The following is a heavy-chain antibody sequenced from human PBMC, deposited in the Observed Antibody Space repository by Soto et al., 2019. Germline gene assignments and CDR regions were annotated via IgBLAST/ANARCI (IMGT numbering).Heavy chain of an antibody. J-gene: IGHJ4*02. CDR1: GASLSSGSYY. Sequence: PSETLSLTCTVSGASLSSGSYYWGWIRQPPGEGLEWIGSIFYSGSTYYNPSLKSRITISVDTSKDQFSLKLTSVTAADTAVYYCARGRLILDYWGQGTLVTVSS. CDR3: ARGRLILDY. V-gene: IGHV4-39*01. D-gene: IGHD2-21*01. CDR2: IFYSGST.